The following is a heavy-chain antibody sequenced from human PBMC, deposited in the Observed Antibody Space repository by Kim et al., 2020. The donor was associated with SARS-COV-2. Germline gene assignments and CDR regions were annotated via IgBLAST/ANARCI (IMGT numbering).Heavy chain of an antibody. V-gene: IGHV4-39*01. Sequence: SETLSLTCTVSGGSISSSSYYWGWIRQPPGKGLEWIGSIYYSGSTYYNPSLKSRVTISVDTSKNQFSLKLSSVTAADTAVYYCARPHDYGGQFDYWGQGTLVTVSS. CDR1: GGSISSSSYY. D-gene: IGHD4-17*01. CDR2: IYYSGST. J-gene: IGHJ4*02. CDR3: ARPHDYGGQFDY.